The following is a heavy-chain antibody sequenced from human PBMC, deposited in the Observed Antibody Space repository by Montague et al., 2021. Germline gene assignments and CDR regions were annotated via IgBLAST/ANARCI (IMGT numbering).Heavy chain of an antibody. CDR3: ARDTVGASGYFYYYYLDV. D-gene: IGHD1-26*01. J-gene: IGHJ6*03. CDR1: GDSINTYS. Sequence: SETLSLTCTVFGDSINTYSWSWIRQPAGPGLEWMGHLSNGGSTNTNPYLKSRIRISVDTSKNQYSLKLSSVTAAATAVYFCARDTVGASGYFYYYYLDVWGRGTTVTVSS. CDR2: LSNGGST. V-gene: IGHV4-4*07.